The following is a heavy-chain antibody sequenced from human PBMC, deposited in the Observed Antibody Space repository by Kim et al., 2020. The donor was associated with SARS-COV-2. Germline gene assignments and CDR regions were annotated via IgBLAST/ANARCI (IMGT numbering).Heavy chain of an antibody. V-gene: IGHV4-39*01. CDR2: IYYSGST. J-gene: IGHJ4*02. Sequence: SETLSLTCTVSGGSISSSSYYWGWIRQPPGKGLEWIGSIYYSGSTYYNPSLKSRVTISVDTSKNQFSLKLSSVTAADTAVYYCARAQLVWWFGELLYPTQTYFDYWGQGTLVTVSS. CDR1: GGSISSSSYY. CDR3: ARAQLVWWFGELLYPTQTYFDY. D-gene: IGHD3-10*01.